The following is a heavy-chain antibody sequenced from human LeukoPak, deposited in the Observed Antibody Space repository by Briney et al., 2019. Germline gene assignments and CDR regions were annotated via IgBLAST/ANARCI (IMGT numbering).Heavy chain of an antibody. D-gene: IGHD3-22*01. V-gene: IGHV1-18*01. Sequence: GASVKVSCKASGYTFTSYGISWVRQAPGQGLEWMGWISAYNGNTNYAQKLQGRVTMTTDTYTSRAYMELRSLRSDDTAVYYCARDQAYYYDSSGYYPLDYWGQGTLVTVSS. CDR1: GYTFTSYG. CDR3: ARDQAYYYDSSGYYPLDY. J-gene: IGHJ4*02. CDR2: ISAYNGNT.